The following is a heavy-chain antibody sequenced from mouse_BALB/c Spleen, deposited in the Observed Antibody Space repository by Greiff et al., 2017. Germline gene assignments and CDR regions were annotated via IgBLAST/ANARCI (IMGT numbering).Heavy chain of an antibody. D-gene: IGHD2-1*01. J-gene: IGHJ3*01. Sequence: QVQLKQSGAELVRPGSSVKISCKASGYAFSSYWMNWVKQRPGQGLEWIGQIYPGDGDTNYNGKFKGKATLTADKSSSTAYMQLSSLTSEDSAVYFCARWDGNYEFAYWGQGTLVTVSA. CDR2: IYPGDGDT. CDR3: ARWDGNYEFAY. V-gene: IGHV1-80*01. CDR1: GYAFSSYW.